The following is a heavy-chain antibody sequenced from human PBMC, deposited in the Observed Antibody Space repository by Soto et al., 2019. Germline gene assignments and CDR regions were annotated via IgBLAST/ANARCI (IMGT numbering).Heavy chain of an antibody. V-gene: IGHV3-30*18. J-gene: IGHJ4*02. CDR1: GFTFSTYG. CDR2: ISYDGSNK. CDR3: AKDPRYIYGYSVDY. Sequence: QVHLVESGGGVVQPGGSLRLSCAASGFTFSTYGMHWVRQAPGKGLEWVAVISYDGSNKYYADSVKGRFTISRDNSKNTLYLQMNSLRAEDTAVYYCAKDPRYIYGYSVDYWGQGTLVTVSS. D-gene: IGHD5-18*01.